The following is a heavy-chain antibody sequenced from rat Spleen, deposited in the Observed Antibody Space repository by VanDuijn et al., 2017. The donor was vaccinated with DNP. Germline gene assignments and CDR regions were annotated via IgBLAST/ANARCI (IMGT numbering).Heavy chain of an antibody. D-gene: IGHD1-4*01. J-gene: IGHJ4*01. V-gene: IGHV5-7*01. Sequence: EVQLVESGGGLVQPGRSLKLSCAASGFTFTDYNMAWVRQAPKKGLEWVATISYDGSSTYYRDSVKGRFTFSRDNAKSTLYLQMDSLRSEDTATYYCTRGKNYALDAWGQGTSVTVSS. CDR2: ISYDGSST. CDR3: TRGKNYALDA. CDR1: GFTFTDYN.